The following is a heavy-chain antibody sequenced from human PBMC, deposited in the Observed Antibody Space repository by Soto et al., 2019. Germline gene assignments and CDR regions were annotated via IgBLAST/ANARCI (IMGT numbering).Heavy chain of an antibody. CDR2: INAANGDT. Sequence: ASMKVSCKASGYTFTSYGIHWVRQAPGQRLEWMGWINAANGDTKYSPKFQGRVTINRDTSASTDYMELSSLRSEDTAVYYCVRRHVSATGIDWFDPWGQGTLVTVS. CDR1: GYTFTSYG. J-gene: IGHJ5*02. D-gene: IGHD6-13*01. V-gene: IGHV1-3*01. CDR3: VRRHVSATGIDWFDP.